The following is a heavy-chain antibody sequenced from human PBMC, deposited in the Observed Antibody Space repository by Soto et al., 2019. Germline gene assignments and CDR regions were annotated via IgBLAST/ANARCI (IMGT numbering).Heavy chain of an antibody. D-gene: IGHD6-19*01. V-gene: IGHV1-46*01. J-gene: IGHJ1*01. CDR1: GYTFTSYY. Sequence: GASVKVSCKASGYTFTSYYMHWMRQAPGQGLEWMGIINPSGGSTSYAQKFQGRVTMTRDTSTSTVYMELSSLRSEDTAVYYCASPSYSSGWYSEFQHWGQGTLVTVSS. CDR3: ASPSYSSGWYSEFQH. CDR2: INPSGGST.